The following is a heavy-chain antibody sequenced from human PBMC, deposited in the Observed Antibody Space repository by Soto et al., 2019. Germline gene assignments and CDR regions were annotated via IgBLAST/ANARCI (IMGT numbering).Heavy chain of an antibody. V-gene: IGHV1-46*01. CDR3: ARGGHVVVVTAALDF. D-gene: IGHD2-21*02. J-gene: IGHJ4*02. CDR2: VNPSGGHT. Sequence: QVQLVQSGAEVKKPGASVKVSCKASGDTFTDYYIHWVRQAPGQGLEWMGTVNPSGGHTTYAQHFLGRMTMTRDPATSAVYMELTSLTSEDTAVYYCARGGHVVVVTAALDFWGQGTLVTVSS. CDR1: GDTFTDYY.